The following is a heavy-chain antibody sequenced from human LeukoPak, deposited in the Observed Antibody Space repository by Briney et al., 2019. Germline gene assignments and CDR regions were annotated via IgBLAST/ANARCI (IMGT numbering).Heavy chain of an antibody. D-gene: IGHD6-19*01. CDR2: IYYSGST. CDR3: ERHASVDGNWPMPLDY. CDR1: GGSISSSPYY. V-gene: IGHV4-39*01. J-gene: IGHJ4*02. Sequence: PSETLSLTCTVSGGSISSSPYYWGWIRQPPGKGLEWIGNIYYSGSTYYNPSLKTRVTISVDTSKNQFSLKLTSVTAADTAVYYCERHASVDGNWPMPLDYWGQGSLVTVSS.